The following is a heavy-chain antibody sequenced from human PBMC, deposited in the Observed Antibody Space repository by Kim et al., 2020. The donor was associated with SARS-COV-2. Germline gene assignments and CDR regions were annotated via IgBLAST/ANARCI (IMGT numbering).Heavy chain of an antibody. CDR3: AMWGGSTSWEPTEYSQP. D-gene: IGHD1-1*01. CDR2: FDPEDGEI. CDR1: GHTLSEIS. J-gene: IGHJ1*01. Sequence: ASVKVSCKVSGHTLSEISIHWVRQPPGKGLEWMGGFDPEDGEIVYAQKFQDRIMLTEVTPGETAYLELRRLTSEDTAVFYCAMWGGSTSWEPTEYSQPWG. V-gene: IGHV1-24*01.